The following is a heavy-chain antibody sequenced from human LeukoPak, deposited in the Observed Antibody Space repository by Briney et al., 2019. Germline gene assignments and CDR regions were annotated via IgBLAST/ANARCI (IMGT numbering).Heavy chain of an antibody. CDR2: IIPIFGTA. CDR3: ARAPRSFFKPLYYFDY. V-gene: IGHV1-69*01. CDR1: GGTFSSYA. Sequence: GSSVKVSCKASGGTFSSYAISWVRQAPGQGLEWIGGIIPIFGTANYAQKFQGRVTITADESTSTAYMELSSLRSEDTAVYYCARAPRSFFKPLYYFDYWGQGTLVTVSS. J-gene: IGHJ4*02. D-gene: IGHD1-26*01.